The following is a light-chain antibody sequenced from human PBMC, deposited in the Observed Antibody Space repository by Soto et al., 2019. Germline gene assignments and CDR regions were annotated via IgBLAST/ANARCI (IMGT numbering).Light chain of an antibody. CDR2: KAS. CDR1: QGISSW. CDR3: QQYNSYPFT. J-gene: IGKJ3*01. Sequence: DIQMTQSPSSVSASVGDRVTVTCRASQGISSWLAWYQKKPGKAPKLLIYKASSLESGVPSRFSGSGSGTEFTLTISSLQPDDFATYYCQQYNSYPFTFGPGTQVDIK. V-gene: IGKV1-5*03.